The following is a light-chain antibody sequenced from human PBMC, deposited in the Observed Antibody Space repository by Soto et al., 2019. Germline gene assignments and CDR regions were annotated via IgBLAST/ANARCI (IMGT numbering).Light chain of an antibody. CDR3: CSYTGTNTLYV. V-gene: IGLV2-14*03. J-gene: IGLJ1*01. CDR1: SSDVGGYNY. Sequence: QSVLTQPASVSGSHGQSIVISCTGSSSDVGGYNYVSWYQQNPGKAPKLMIYEVNNRPSGVSNRFSGSKSGNTASLTISGLQAADEADYYCCSYTGTNTLYVFGTGTKVTVL. CDR2: EVN.